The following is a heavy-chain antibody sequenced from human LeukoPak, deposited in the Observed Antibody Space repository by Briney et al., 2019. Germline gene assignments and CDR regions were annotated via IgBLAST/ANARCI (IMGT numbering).Heavy chain of an antibody. CDR3: AKYYGSGSYRYYYYAMDV. J-gene: IGHJ6*02. Sequence: GGSLRLSCAASGFTFSSYAMSWVRQAPGKGLEWVSTISGSGGSTYYADSVKGRFTISRDNSENTLYLQMNSLRAEDAAVYYCAKYYGSGSYRYYYYAMDVWGQGTTVTVSS. CDR1: GFTFSSYA. D-gene: IGHD3-10*01. V-gene: IGHV3-23*01. CDR2: ISGSGGST.